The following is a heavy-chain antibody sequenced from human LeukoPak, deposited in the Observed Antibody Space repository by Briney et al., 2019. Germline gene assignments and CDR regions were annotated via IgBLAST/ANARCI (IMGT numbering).Heavy chain of an antibody. CDR3: ATDDPRRDCSSTSCHNEHSD. D-gene: IGHD2-2*02. Sequence: ASVKVSCKVSGYTLTELSMHWVRQAPGKGLEWMGGFDPEDGETIYAQKFQGRVTMTEDTSTDTAYMELSSLRSEDTAVYYCATDDPRRDCSSTSCHNEHSDWGQGTLVTVSS. V-gene: IGHV1-24*01. CDR1: GYTLTELS. CDR2: FDPEDGET. J-gene: IGHJ4*02.